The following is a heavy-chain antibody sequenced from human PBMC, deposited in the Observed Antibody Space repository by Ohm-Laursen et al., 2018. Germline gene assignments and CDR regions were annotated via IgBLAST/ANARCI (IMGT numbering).Heavy chain of an antibody. CDR1: GGSISSGGYY. Sequence: TLSLTCTVSGGSISSGGYYWSWIRQHPGKGLKWIGCIYYSGSTYYNPSLKSRVTISVDTSKNQFSLKLSSVTAADTAVYYCARDYGDYPGYFQHWGQGTLVTVSS. J-gene: IGHJ1*01. D-gene: IGHD4-17*01. CDR2: IYYSGST. V-gene: IGHV4-31*03. CDR3: ARDYGDYPGYFQH.